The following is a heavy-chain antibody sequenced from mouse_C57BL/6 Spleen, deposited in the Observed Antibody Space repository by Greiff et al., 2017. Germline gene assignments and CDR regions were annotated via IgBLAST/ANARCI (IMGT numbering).Heavy chain of an antibody. Sequence: VQLQQSGAELVKPGASVKLSCKASGYTFTSYWMHWVKQRPGQGLEWIGMIHPNSGSTNYNEKFKSKATLTVDKSSSTAYMQLSSLTSEDSAVYYCARSGYSSSYAMDYWGQGTSVTVSS. D-gene: IGHD2-12*01. CDR2: IHPNSGST. CDR1: GYTFTSYW. V-gene: IGHV1-64*01. CDR3: ARSGYSSSYAMDY. J-gene: IGHJ4*01.